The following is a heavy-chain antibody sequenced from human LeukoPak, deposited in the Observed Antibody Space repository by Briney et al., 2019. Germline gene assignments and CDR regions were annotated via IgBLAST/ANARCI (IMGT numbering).Heavy chain of an antibody. J-gene: IGHJ4*02. Sequence: PSETLSLTCAVYGGSFSGYYWSWIRQPPGKGLEWIGEINHSGSTNYNPSLKSRVTISVDTSKNQFSLKLSSVTAAVTAVYYCARGYTYYYDSSGYVPFDYWGQGTLATVSS. CDR1: GGSFSGYY. CDR3: ARGYTYYYDSSGYVPFDY. CDR2: INHSGST. V-gene: IGHV4-34*01. D-gene: IGHD3-22*01.